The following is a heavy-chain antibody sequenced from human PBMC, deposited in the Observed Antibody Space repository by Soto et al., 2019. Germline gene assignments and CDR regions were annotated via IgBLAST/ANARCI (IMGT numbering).Heavy chain of an antibody. Sequence: GASVKVSCKASGYTFTSYAMHWVRQAPGQRLEWMGWINAGNGNTKYSQKFQGRVTITRDTSASTAYMELSSLRSEDTAVYYCARVPGAYGDYYYYYGMDVWGQGTTVTVSS. CDR2: INAGNGNT. D-gene: IGHD4-17*01. J-gene: IGHJ6*02. CDR3: ARVPGAYGDYYYYYGMDV. CDR1: GYTFTSYA. V-gene: IGHV1-3*01.